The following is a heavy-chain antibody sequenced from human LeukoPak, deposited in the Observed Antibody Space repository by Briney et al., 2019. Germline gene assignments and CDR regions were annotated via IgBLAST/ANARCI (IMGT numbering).Heavy chain of an antibody. V-gene: IGHV4-4*07. Sequence: SETLSLTCTVSGGSISSYYWSWIRHPAGKGLEWIGRIYTSGSTNYNPSLKSRVTMSVDTSTNQCSLKVTSVTAADSAVYYCARTTRYCSVGSCYGAVENFDYWGQGTLVTVSS. CDR3: ARTTRYCSVGSCYGAVENFDY. CDR2: IYTSGST. J-gene: IGHJ4*02. CDR1: GGSISSYY. D-gene: IGHD2-15*01.